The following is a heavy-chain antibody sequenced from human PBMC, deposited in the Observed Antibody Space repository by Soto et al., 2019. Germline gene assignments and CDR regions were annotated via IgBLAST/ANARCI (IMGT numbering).Heavy chain of an antibody. Sequence: QVQLKESGPGLVKPSETLSLTCTVSGGSISSYYWSWIRQPPGKGLEWIGSIHYSGSTNYNPSLESXXNISVDTSKNQVSLKLSSVTAADTAVYYCATSSGWRYYFDYWGQGTLVPVSS. V-gene: IGHV4-59*13. CDR1: GGSISSYY. CDR3: ATSSGWRYYFDY. CDR2: IHYSGST. D-gene: IGHD6-19*01. J-gene: IGHJ4*02.